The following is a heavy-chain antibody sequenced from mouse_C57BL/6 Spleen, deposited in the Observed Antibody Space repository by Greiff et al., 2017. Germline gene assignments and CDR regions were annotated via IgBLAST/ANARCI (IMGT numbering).Heavy chain of an antibody. CDR2: IYPGDGDT. V-gene: IGHV1-80*01. CDR1: GYAFSSYW. CDR3: AREWHYYGSSPFAY. Sequence: VQLQQSGAELVKPGASVKISCKASGYAFSSYWMNWVKQRPGKGLEWIGQIYPGDGDTNYNGKFKGKATLTADKSSSTAYMQLSSLTSEDSAVYFGAREWHYYGSSPFAYWGQGTLVTVSA. J-gene: IGHJ3*01. D-gene: IGHD1-1*01.